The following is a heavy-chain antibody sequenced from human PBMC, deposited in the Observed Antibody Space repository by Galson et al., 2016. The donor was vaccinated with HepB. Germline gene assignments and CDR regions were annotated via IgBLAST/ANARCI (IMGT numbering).Heavy chain of an antibody. CDR1: GFIFSNYW. Sequence: SLRLSCAASGFIFSNYWMHWVRQAPGKGLMWVSRINSDGSSTSYADSVKGRFSISRDNAKNTLYLQMNSLRAEDTAVYYCARRMATITSFDYWGQGTLVTVSS. CDR2: INSDGSST. V-gene: IGHV3-74*01. CDR3: ARRMATITSFDY. D-gene: IGHD5-24*01. J-gene: IGHJ4*02.